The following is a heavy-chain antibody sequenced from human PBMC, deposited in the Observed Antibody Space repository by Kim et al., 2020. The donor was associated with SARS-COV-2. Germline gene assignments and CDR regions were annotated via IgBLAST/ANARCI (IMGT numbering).Heavy chain of an antibody. V-gene: IGHV1-3*01. CDR1: GYSFTSYS. D-gene: IGHD6-25*01. CDR3: ARGRAAAADFDY. J-gene: IGHJ4*02. Sequence: ASVKVSCKASGYSFTSYSIHWVRQAPGQRLEWMGWINAARGDTKYSQNFQDRVTITRDTSAGTAYMEVRSLRSEDTAVYYCARGRAAAADFDYWGQGTPVTVSS. CDR2: INAARGDT.